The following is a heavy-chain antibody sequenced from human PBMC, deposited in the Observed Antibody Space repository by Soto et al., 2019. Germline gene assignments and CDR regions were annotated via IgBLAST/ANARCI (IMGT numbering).Heavy chain of an antibody. CDR3: ATWGGDESPSWGCDY. J-gene: IGHJ4*02. Sequence: QVQLVESGGGVVQPGRSLRLSCAASGFSFSSFGMHWVRQAPGKGLEWVAMISYGGINQYYADSVKGRFTVSRDNSKNRVILQMHSLRPEDTAKFCCATWGGDESPSWGCDYWGRGTPVTVCS. D-gene: IGHD3-16*01. V-gene: IGHV3-30*03. CDR1: GFSFSSFG. CDR2: ISYGGINQ.